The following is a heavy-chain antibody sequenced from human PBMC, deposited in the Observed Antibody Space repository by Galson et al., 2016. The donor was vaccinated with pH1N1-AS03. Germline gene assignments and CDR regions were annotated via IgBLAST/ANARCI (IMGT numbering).Heavy chain of an antibody. D-gene: IGHD3-16*01. Sequence: SLRLSCATGFSYTRYGFHWVRQAPGKGLEWVACIDHDGSEIYSPDSAKGRFTISRDNPKNTVYLQMNGLRIDDTAVYYCARGPLPPHLFGKNYVDTTGPLDPWGQGTLVIVSS. J-gene: IGHJ5*02. CDR1: GFSYTRYG. CDR2: IDHDGSEI. CDR3: ARGPLPPHLFGKNYVDTTGPLDP. V-gene: IGHV3-30*02.